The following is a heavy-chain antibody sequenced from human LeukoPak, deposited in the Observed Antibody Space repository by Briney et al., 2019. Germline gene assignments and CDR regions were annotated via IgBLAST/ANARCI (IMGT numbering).Heavy chain of an antibody. CDR1: GFTVSSNY. CDR2: IYSGGST. V-gene: IGHV3-53*01. CDR3: AKDLKQWLEIFDY. D-gene: IGHD5-12*01. J-gene: IGHJ4*02. Sequence: GGSLRLSCAASGFTVSSNYMSWVRQAPGKGLEWVSVIYSGGSTYYADSVKGRFTISRDNSKNTLYLQMNSLRAEDTAVYYCAKDLKQWLEIFDYWGQGTLVTVSS.